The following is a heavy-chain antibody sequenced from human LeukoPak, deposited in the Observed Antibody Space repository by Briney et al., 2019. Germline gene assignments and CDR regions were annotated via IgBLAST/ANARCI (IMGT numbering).Heavy chain of an antibody. V-gene: IGHV1-69*06. D-gene: IGHD6-13*01. J-gene: IGHJ6*03. CDR3: AREDFPGHSSSWSGADYYYYMDV. CDR2: IIPIFGTA. Sequence: GASVKVSCKASGGTFSSYAISWVRQAPGQGLEWMGGIIPIFGTANYAQKFQGRVTITADKSTSTAYMELSSLRSEDTAVYYCAREDFPGHSSSWSGADYYYYMDVWGKGTTVTVSS. CDR1: GGTFSSYA.